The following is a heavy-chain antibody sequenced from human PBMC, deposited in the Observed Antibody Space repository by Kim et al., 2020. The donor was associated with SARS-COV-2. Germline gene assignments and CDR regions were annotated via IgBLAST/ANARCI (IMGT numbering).Heavy chain of an antibody. D-gene: IGHD2-15*01. Sequence: GGSLRLSCAASGFTFSSYAMSWVRQAPGKGLEWVSAISGSGGSTYYADSVKGRFTISRDNSKNTLYLQMNSLRAEDTAVYYCAKMGKPYCSGGSCYYVYYYAMDVWGQGTPVTVSS. CDR3: AKMGKPYCSGGSCYYVYYYAMDV. J-gene: IGHJ6*02. CDR2: ISGSGGST. CDR1: GFTFSSYA. V-gene: IGHV3-23*01.